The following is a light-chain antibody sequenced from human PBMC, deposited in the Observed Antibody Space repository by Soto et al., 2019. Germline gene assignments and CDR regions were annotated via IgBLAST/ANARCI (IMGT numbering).Light chain of an antibody. CDR1: QSVSSN. CDR3: QQYGSSITWT. J-gene: IGKJ1*01. Sequence: EIVMTQSPATLSVSPGERATLSCRASQSVSSNLAWYQQKPGQAPRLLIYGASTRATGIPARFSGSGSGTDFTLTISRLEPEDFAVYYCQQYGSSITWTFGQGTKVEIK. CDR2: GAS. V-gene: IGKV3-15*01.